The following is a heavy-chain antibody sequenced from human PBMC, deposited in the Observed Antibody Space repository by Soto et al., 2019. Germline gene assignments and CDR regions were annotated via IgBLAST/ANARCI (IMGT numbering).Heavy chain of an antibody. CDR3: AKAHMYYYDSSGYYFDY. J-gene: IGHJ4*02. CDR2: ISGSGGST. D-gene: IGHD3-22*01. CDR1: GLTFSSYA. V-gene: IGHV3-23*01. Sequence: GGSLRLSCAASGLTFSSYAMSWVRQAPGKGLEWVSAISGSGGSTYYADSVKGRVTISRYNSKNTLYLQMNSLRAEDRALYYCAKAHMYYYDSSGYYFDYWGQGTLVTVAS.